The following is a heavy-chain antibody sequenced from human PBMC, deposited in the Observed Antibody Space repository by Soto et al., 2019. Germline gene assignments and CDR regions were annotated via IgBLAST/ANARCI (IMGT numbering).Heavy chain of an antibody. D-gene: IGHD1-1*01. J-gene: IGHJ6*02. CDR3: ARGGELEPRSYYYGMDV. Sequence: SETLSLTCTVSGGSISSGGYYWSWIRRPPGKGLEWIGYIHHSGSTDYNPSLKSRVTMSVDTSKNEFSLRLSSVTAADTAVFYCARGGELEPRSYYYGMDVWGQGITVT. CDR2: IHHSGST. V-gene: IGHV4-30-4*01. CDR1: GGSISSGGYY.